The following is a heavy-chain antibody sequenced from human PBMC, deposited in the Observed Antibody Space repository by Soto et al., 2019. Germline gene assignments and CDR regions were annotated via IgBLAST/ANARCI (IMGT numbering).Heavy chain of an antibody. CDR1: GFTFSDHA. CDR3: VKEGKMGVEGFDF. J-gene: IGHJ4*02. V-gene: IGHV3-23*01. Sequence: PGGSLRLSXATSGFTFSDHAMHWVRQAPGEGLEWVSGVRGDFVTTPYADSVKGRFAISRDNSKNTLYLQMNSLRAEDTAIYYCVKEGKMGVEGFDFWGQGTLVTVSS. D-gene: IGHD1-26*01. CDR2: VRGDFVTT.